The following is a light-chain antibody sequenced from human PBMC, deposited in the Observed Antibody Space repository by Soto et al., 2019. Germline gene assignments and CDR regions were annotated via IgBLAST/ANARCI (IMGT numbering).Light chain of an antibody. V-gene: IGLV1-47*01. CDR1: SSNIGSNY. Sequence: QSVLTQPPSASGTPGQRVTISCSGSSSNIGSNYVYWYQQLPGTAPNLLIYRNNQRPSGVPDRFSGSKSGTSASLAISGLRSEDEAGYYCAAWDGSLSGWVFGGGTKLTVL. J-gene: IGLJ3*02. CDR3: AAWDGSLSGWV. CDR2: RNN.